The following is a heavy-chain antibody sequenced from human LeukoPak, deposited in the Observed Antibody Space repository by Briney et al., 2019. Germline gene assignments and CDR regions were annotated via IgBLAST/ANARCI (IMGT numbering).Heavy chain of an antibody. J-gene: IGHJ4*02. Sequence: PGESLRLSCAASGFTFSSYAMNWVRQAPGKGLEWVSTIKNSDGSTYYADSVKGRFTISRDNSKNTLFLQMNNMRAEDTAVYYCAKGVASTWYYFDFWGQETLVTVFS. V-gene: IGHV3-23*01. D-gene: IGHD2/OR15-2a*01. CDR1: GFTFSSYA. CDR2: IKNSDGST. CDR3: AKGVASTWYYFDF.